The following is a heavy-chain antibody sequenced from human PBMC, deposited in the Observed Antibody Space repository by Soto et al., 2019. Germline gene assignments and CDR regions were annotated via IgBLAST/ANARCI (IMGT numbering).Heavy chain of an antibody. CDR1: GFTFSRYV. D-gene: IGHD4-17*01. CDR2: IWYDGNNE. Sequence: QVQVVESGGGVVQPGRSLRLSCVASGFTFSRYVMHWVRQAPGKGLEWVAVIWYDGNNEYYADSVKGRFTISRDNSKNTLYLQMNSLRADDTAVYYCVRDDTGDWYFDLWGRGTLVTVSS. J-gene: IGHJ2*01. V-gene: IGHV3-33*01. CDR3: VRDDTGDWYFDL.